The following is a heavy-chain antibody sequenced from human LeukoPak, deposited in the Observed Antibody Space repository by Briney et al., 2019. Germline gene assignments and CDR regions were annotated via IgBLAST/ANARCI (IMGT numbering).Heavy chain of an antibody. CDR1: GGSFSGYY. CDR3: ARALSYGYGLWSGPADYYYGMDV. Sequence: SETLSLTCAVYGGSFSGYYWSWIRQPPGKGLEWIGYIYYSGSTNYNPSLKSRVTISVDTSKNQFSLKLSSVTAADTAVYYCARALSYGYGLWSGPADYYYGMDVWGQGTTVTVSS. CDR2: IYYSGST. V-gene: IGHV4-59*01. J-gene: IGHJ6*02. D-gene: IGHD3-3*01.